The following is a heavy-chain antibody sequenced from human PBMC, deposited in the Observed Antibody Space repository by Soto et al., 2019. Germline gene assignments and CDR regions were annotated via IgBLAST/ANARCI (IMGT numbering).Heavy chain of an antibody. CDR1: GGSISSYY. CDR3: SAAGVIDWFDP. D-gene: IGHD6-13*01. V-gene: IGHV4-4*07. J-gene: IGHJ5*02. Sequence: SETLSLTCTVSGGSISSYYWSWIRRPAGKGLEWIGRIYTSGSTNYNPPLKSRVTMSVDTSKNQFSLKLSSVTAADTAVYYCSAAGVIDWFDPWGQGTLVTVSS. CDR2: IYTSGST.